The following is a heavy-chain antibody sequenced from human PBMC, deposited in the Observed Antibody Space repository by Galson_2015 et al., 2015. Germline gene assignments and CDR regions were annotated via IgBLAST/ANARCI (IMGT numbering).Heavy chain of an antibody. Sequence: SLRLSCAASGFTFRSYWMHWVRQAPGKGLVWVSRINSDGSSTSYADSVKGRFTISRDNAKNTLYLQMNSLRAEDTAVYYCARGWGVYDFWSGYLPDYWGQGTLVTVSS. CDR1: GFTFRSYW. D-gene: IGHD3-3*01. J-gene: IGHJ4*02. CDR3: ARGWGVYDFWSGYLPDY. CDR2: INSDGSST. V-gene: IGHV3-74*01.